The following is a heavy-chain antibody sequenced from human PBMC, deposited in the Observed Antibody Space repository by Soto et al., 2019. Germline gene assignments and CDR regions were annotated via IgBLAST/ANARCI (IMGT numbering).Heavy chain of an antibody. Sequence: GGSLRLSCAASGFTFSSYSMNWVRQAPGKGLEWVSSISSSSSYIYYADSVKGRFTISRDNAKNSLYLQMNSLRAEDTAVYYCARDWYYGGNPNWFDPWGQGTLVTVSS. V-gene: IGHV3-21*01. CDR2: ISSSSSYI. J-gene: IGHJ5*02. CDR3: ARDWYYGGNPNWFDP. D-gene: IGHD3-3*01. CDR1: GFTFSSYS.